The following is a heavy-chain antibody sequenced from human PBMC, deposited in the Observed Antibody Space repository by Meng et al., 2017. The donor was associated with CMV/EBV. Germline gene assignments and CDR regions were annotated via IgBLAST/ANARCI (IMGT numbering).Heavy chain of an antibody. D-gene: IGHD3-3*01. CDR2: ISSSSSYI. Sequence: GGSLRLSCAASGFTFSSYSMNWVRQAPGKGLEWVSSISSSSSYIYYADSVKGRFTIPRDNAKNSLYLQMNSLRAEDTAVYYCARLERFLEWLISKTSYGMDVWGQGTTVTVSS. J-gene: IGHJ6*02. CDR1: GFTFSSYS. CDR3: ARLERFLEWLISKTSYGMDV. V-gene: IGHV3-21*01.